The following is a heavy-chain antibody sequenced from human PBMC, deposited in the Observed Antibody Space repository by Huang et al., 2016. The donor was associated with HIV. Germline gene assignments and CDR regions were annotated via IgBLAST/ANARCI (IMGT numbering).Heavy chain of an antibody. CDR2: VYDSGTT. D-gene: IGHD6-19*01. Sequence: QVRLQESGPGLVKPSETLSLSCTVSGDSVSSHYWGWIRHPPGKGLEGIGTVYDSGTTKYHPRLKSRITISVDTSKNGFSLNITSVSAADTAMYFCVRDQGRLAVGGIDNWFDPWGQGALVTVSS. CDR1: GDSVSSHY. J-gene: IGHJ5*02. CDR3: VRDQGRLAVGGIDNWFDP. V-gene: IGHV4-59*02.